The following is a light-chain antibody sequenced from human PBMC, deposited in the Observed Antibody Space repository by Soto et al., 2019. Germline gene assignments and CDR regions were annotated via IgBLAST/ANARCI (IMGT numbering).Light chain of an antibody. J-gene: IGLJ2*01. V-gene: IGLV3-21*04. CDR2: YDS. Sequence: SYELTQPPSVSVAPGKTARITCGGNNIGSKSVHWYQQRPGQAPVLVIYYDSDRPSGIPERFSGSNSGNTATLTISGVEAGEEADYYCQVWDSIFDHRGVFGGGTTLTVL. CDR3: QVWDSIFDHRGV. CDR1: NIGSKS.